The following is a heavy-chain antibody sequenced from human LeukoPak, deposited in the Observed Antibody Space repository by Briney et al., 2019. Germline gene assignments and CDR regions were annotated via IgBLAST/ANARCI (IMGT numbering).Heavy chain of an antibody. CDR3: ARGTITMIVPFDY. Sequence: ASVKVSCKASGGTFSSYAISWVRQAPGQGLEWMGWINAGNGNTKYSQKFQGRVTITRDTSASTAYMELSSLRSEDTAVYYCARGTITMIVPFDYWGQGTLVTVSS. J-gene: IGHJ4*02. V-gene: IGHV1-3*01. CDR1: GGTFSSYA. CDR2: INAGNGNT. D-gene: IGHD3-22*01.